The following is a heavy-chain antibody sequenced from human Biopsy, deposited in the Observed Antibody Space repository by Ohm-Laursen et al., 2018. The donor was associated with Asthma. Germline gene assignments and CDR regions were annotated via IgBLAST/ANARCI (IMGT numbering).Heavy chain of an antibody. CDR2: IIPIFGTA. CDR3: ARTYYDFLTGQVNDAFAI. Sequence: SVKVSCKASGGTFSSYAISWVRQAPGQGLEWMGGIIPIFGTANYAQKFQGRVTITADESTSTAYMDLSSLRSEDTAVYYCARTYYDFLTGQVNDAFAIWGQGTVVTVSS. CDR1: GGTFSSYA. V-gene: IGHV1-69*13. D-gene: IGHD3-9*01. J-gene: IGHJ3*02.